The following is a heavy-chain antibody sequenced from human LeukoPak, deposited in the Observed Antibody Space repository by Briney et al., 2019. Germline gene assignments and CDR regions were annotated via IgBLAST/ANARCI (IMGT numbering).Heavy chain of an antibody. CDR2: INSDGTST. J-gene: IGHJ4*02. V-gene: IGHV3-74*01. CDR3: ARGSSCHSYY. Sequence: PAGSLRLACAASGFTFSSNWTHWVRPAPGKGLVWVSRINSDGTSTSHADSGKGRFTITRDSAKNTMYLQINSLRAEDTAVYYCARGSSCHSYYWGQGTLVTVSS. D-gene: IGHD3-22*01. CDR1: GFTFSSNW.